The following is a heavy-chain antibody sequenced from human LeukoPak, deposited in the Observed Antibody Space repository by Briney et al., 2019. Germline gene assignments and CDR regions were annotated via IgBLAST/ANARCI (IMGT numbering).Heavy chain of an antibody. D-gene: IGHD2-2*01. CDR2: IYHSGST. Sequence: KPSETLSLTCTVSGGSISSGGYYWSWIRQPPGKGLEWIGYIYHSGSTYYNPSLKSRVTISVDRSKNQFSLKLSSVTAADTAVYYCAGGEVPAVYPTQIDYWGQGTLVTVSS. V-gene: IGHV4-30-2*01. J-gene: IGHJ4*02. CDR3: AGGEVPAVYPTQIDY. CDR1: GGSISSGGYY.